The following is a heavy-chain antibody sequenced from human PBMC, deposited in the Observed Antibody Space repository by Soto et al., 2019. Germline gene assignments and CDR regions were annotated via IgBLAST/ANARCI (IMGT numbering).Heavy chain of an antibody. J-gene: IGHJ5*02. CDR3: AILPPTPDCFAP. Sequence: QVQLVQSGAEVKKPGTSVKVSCKASGYTFTVYFIHWLRHAPGQGLEWMGRINPNSGATNYARKFHDRVTMTRDTSINTASMELSSLRSDDTPIYDCAILPPTPDCFAPWGQVTLVTVSS. D-gene: IGHD2-15*01. CDR2: INPNSGAT. CDR1: GYTFTVYF. V-gene: IGHV1-2*06.